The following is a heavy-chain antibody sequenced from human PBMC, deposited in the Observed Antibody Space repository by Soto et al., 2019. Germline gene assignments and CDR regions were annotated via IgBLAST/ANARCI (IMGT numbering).Heavy chain of an antibody. CDR3: ARSADYHYVWGSYRYLLSLDY. D-gene: IGHD3-16*02. V-gene: IGHV4-34*01. J-gene: IGHJ4*02. Sequence: SETLSLTCAVYGGSFSGYYWSWIRQPPGKGLEWIGEINHSGSTNYNPSLKSRVTISVDTSKNQFSLKLSSVTAADTAVYYCARSADYHYVWGSYRYLLSLDYWGQGTLVTVSS. CDR2: INHSGST. CDR1: GGSFSGYY.